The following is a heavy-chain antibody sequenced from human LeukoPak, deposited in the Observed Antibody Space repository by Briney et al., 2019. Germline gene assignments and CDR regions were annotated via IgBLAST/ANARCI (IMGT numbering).Heavy chain of an antibody. V-gene: IGHV3-21*01. CDR2: ISSSSSYI. CDR3: ARDSSSSDCSSTSCYGDFDY. CDR1: GLTFNTYS. D-gene: IGHD2-2*01. Sequence: GGSLRLSCSASGLTFNTYSMNWVRQAPGKGLEWVSSISSSSSYIYYADSVKGRFTISRDNAKNSLYLQMNSLRAEDTAVYYCARDSSSSDCSSTSCYGDFDYWGQGTLVTVSS. J-gene: IGHJ4*02.